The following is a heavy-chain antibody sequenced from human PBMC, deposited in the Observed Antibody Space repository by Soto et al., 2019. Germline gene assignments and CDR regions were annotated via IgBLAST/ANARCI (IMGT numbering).Heavy chain of an antibody. J-gene: IGHJ5*02. D-gene: IGHD3-3*01. Sequence: PSETLSLTCTVSGDSISSSNYYWGWIRQPPGKGLEWIGSIYYSGSTYYNPSLKSRVTISVDTSKNQFSLKLSSVTAADTAVYYCARTSYYDFWSGSNWFDPWGQGTLVTVSS. CDR2: IYYSGST. CDR3: ARTSYYDFWSGSNWFDP. V-gene: IGHV4-39*01. CDR1: GDSISSSNYY.